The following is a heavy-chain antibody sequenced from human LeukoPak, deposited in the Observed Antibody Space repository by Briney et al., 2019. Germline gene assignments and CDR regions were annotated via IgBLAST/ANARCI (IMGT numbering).Heavy chain of an antibody. CDR1: GDSISRNTIT. V-gene: IGHV6-1*01. D-gene: IGHD4-17*01. Sequence: SQTLSLTCAISGDSISRNTITWNWIRQSPSRGLEWLGRTYYRSKWYNDYAVSVKSRITINPDTSKNQFSLQLNSVTPEDTAVYYCARDSPLTTVTTFPYWYFDLWGRGTLVTVSS. CDR2: TYYRSKWYN. J-gene: IGHJ2*01. CDR3: ARDSPLTTVTTFPYWYFDL.